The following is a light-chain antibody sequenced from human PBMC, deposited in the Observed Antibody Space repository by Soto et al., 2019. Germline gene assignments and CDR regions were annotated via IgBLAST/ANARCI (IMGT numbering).Light chain of an antibody. J-gene: IGLJ2*01. V-gene: IGLV1-44*01. CDR2: SNN. CDR3: AVWDDSLNVVV. Sequence: QSVLTQPPSASGTPGQRVTISCSGSSSNIGSNIVNWYQELPGTAPNLLIYSNNQRPSGVPDRFSASKSGTSASLAISGLQSEDEADYYCAVWDDSLNVVVFGGGTKLTVL. CDR1: SSNIGSNI.